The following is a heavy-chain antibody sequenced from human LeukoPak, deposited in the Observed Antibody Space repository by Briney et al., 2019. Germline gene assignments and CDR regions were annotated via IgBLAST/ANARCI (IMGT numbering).Heavy chain of an antibody. CDR2: IYYSGST. Sequence: SETLSLTCTVTGGSLSSYYWSWIRQPPGKGLEWIGYIYYSGSTNYNPSLKSRVTISVDTSKNQFSLKLSSVTAADTAVYYCARGRGVRDGYVWGQGTLVTVSS. CDR1: GGSLSSYY. J-gene: IGHJ4*02. CDR3: ARGRGVRDGYV. D-gene: IGHD5-24*01. V-gene: IGHV4-59*01.